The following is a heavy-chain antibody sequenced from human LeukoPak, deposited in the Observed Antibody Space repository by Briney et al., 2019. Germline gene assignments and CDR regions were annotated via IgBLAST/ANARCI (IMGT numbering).Heavy chain of an antibody. CDR2: IIPIFGTA. J-gene: IGHJ4*02. CDR3: AREVGTGSSSWYSYIDY. Sequence: SVTVSCKASGGTFSSYAISWVRQAPGQGLEWMGGIIPIFGTANYAQKFQGRVTITADESTSTAYMELSSLRSEDTAVYYCAREVGTGSSSWYSYIDYWGQGTRVTVSS. CDR1: GGTFSSYA. D-gene: IGHD6-13*01. V-gene: IGHV1-69*13.